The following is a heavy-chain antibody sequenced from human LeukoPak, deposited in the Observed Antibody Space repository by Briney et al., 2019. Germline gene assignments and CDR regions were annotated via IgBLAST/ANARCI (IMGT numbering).Heavy chain of an antibody. J-gene: IGHJ4*02. CDR1: GGSVSSGIDS. CDR3: VRSLRLYNFDY. Sequence: SETLSLTRTVSGGSVSSGIDSWSWIRPPPGKGLEWVGYIYYSGSTNYNPSLISRVTMSVDTAKNQFSLKLRSVTAADTAVYYCVRSLRLYNFDYWGQGTLVTVSS. CDR2: IYYSGST. V-gene: IGHV4-61*01.